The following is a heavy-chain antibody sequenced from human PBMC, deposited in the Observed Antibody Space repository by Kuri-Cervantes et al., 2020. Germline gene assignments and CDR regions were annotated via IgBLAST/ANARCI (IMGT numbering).Heavy chain of an antibody. Sequence: GGSLRLSCAASGFTFSSYAMHWVRQAPGKGLEWVAVISYDGSNEYYADSVKGRFTISRDNAKNSLYLQMNSLRAEDTAVYYCARAARRPYSYYFDYWGQGTLVTVSS. CDR3: ARAARRPYSYYFDY. D-gene: IGHD2-15*01. V-gene: IGHV3-30*04. J-gene: IGHJ4*02. CDR1: GFTFSSYA. CDR2: ISYDGSNE.